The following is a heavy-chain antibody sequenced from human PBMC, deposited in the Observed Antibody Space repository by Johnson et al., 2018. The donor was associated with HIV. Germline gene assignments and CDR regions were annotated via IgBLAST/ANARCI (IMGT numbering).Heavy chain of an antibody. Sequence: QVQLVESGGGLVQPGGSLRLSCAVSGFTFSNHHMTWVRQAPGKGLEWVAVISYDGSEKYYADSVKGRFTISRDSSKNTLYLQKNSLRAEDTAVYYCARGDGYRRAFDIWGQGTVVTVSS. V-gene: IGHV3-30*03. CDR2: ISYDGSEK. CDR3: ARGDGYRRAFDI. J-gene: IGHJ3*02. D-gene: IGHD1-1*01. CDR1: GFTFSNHH.